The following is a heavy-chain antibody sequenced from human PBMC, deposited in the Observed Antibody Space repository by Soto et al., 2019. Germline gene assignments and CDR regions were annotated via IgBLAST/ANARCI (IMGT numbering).Heavy chain of an antibody. CDR2: IYSGGST. J-gene: IGHJ3*02. CDR1: GFTVSSNY. CDR3: ARVSLKQGDAFDI. V-gene: IGHV3-66*01. Sequence: GGSLRLSCAASGFTVSSNYMSWVRQAPGKGLEWVSVIYSGGSTYYADSVKGRFTISRDNSKNTLYLQMNSLRAEDTAVYYCARVSLKQGDAFDIWGQGTMVTVSS.